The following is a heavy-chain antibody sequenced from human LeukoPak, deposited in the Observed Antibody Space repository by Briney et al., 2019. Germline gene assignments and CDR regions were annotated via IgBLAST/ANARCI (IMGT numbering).Heavy chain of an antibody. V-gene: IGHV4-39*01. CDR1: GGSISSTSYY. D-gene: IGHD4-23*01. CDR3: ARRYYGGNPGQDY. CDR2: IYYRGTT. J-gene: IGHJ4*02. Sequence: SETLSLTCTVSGGSISSTSYYWGWIRQPPGKGLEWIGSIYYRGTTYYNPSLKSRVTISIDTFKNQFSLKLSSVTAADTAVYYCARRYYGGNPGQDYWGQGTLVTVSS.